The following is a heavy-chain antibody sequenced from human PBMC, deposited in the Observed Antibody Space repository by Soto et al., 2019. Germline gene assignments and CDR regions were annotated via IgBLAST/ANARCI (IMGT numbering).Heavy chain of an antibody. CDR1: GFDFSMSG. Sequence: QVHVVESGGGVVQPGRSLRLSCAASGFDFSMSGMHWVRQAPGKGLEWVALIWNSGRPQYDGDSVKGRFTISRDNSKNMVFLQMSSLRAEDTGVYYCASAFRRGYSRAPFDSWGQGALVTVSS. J-gene: IGHJ5*01. D-gene: IGHD5-12*01. V-gene: IGHV3-33*01. CDR3: ASAFRRGYSRAPFDS. CDR2: IWNSGRPQ.